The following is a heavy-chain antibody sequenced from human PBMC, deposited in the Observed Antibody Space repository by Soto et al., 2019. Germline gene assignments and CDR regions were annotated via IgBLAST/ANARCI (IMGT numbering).Heavy chain of an antibody. D-gene: IGHD6-19*01. CDR3: ARGGRRGQWLVPDWFDP. Sequence: ASVKVSCKAFGCRLTRYYIHWVRQAPGQGPEWMGVIDPSGGGTTYAQKFQGRVIMTRDTSTSTAYMELSSLRSEDTAVYYCARGGRRGQWLVPDWFDPWGQGTLVTVSS. J-gene: IGHJ5*02. V-gene: IGHV1-46*01. CDR2: IDPSGGGT. CDR1: GCRLTRYY.